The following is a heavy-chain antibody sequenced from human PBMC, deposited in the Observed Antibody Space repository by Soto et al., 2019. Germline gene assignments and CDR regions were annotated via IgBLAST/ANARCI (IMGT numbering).Heavy chain of an antibody. V-gene: IGHV4-30-2*01. CDR2: IYHSGST. Sequence: QLQLQESGSGLVKPSQTLSLTCAVSGGSISSGGYSWSWIRQPPGKGLEWIGYIYHSGSTYYNPSLKSRVTISVDRSKNQFSLKLSSVTAADTAVYYCARGVYDTFWSGYYFWFDPWGQGTLVTVSS. CDR1: GGSISSGGYS. D-gene: IGHD3-3*01. J-gene: IGHJ5*02. CDR3: ARGVYDTFWSGYYFWFDP.